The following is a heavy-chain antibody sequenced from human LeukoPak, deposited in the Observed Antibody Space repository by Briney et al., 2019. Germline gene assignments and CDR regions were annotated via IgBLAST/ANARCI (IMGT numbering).Heavy chain of an antibody. CDR3: AKDSGYDLPQNFDY. Sequence: PGGSLRLSCAASGFTFSSYEMNWVRQAPGKGLEWVSYISSSGSTIYYADSVKGRFTISRDNARNSLYLQMNSLRAEDTAVYYCAKDSGYDLPQNFDYWGQGTLVTVSS. J-gene: IGHJ4*02. CDR2: ISSSGSTI. V-gene: IGHV3-48*03. CDR1: GFTFSSYE. D-gene: IGHD5-12*01.